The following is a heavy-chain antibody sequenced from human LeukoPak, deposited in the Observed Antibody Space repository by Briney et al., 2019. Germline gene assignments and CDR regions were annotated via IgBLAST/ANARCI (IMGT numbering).Heavy chain of an antibody. Sequence: PSETLSLTCTVSGGSISSHHWSWIRQPPGKGLGWIGYIYNSGSTNYNPSLKSRVTMSVDTSKNQYSLKLSSVTAADTAVFYCARGCSTWYRSSYYYGMDVWGQGTTVTVSS. CDR3: ARGCSTWYRSSYYYGMDV. J-gene: IGHJ6*02. CDR1: GGSISSHH. CDR2: IYNSGST. V-gene: IGHV4-59*11. D-gene: IGHD6-13*01.